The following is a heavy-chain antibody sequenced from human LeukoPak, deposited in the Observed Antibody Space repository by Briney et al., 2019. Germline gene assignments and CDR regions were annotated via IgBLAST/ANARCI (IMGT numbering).Heavy chain of an antibody. CDR1: GFTFSTYS. J-gene: IGHJ4*02. V-gene: IGHV3-48*04. Sequence: GGPLRLSCAASGFTFSTYSMNWVRQAPGKGLEWVSYISSSGSTIYYADSVKGRFTISRDNAKNSLYLQMNSLRAEDTAVYYCASELGTLIDYWGQGTLVTVSS. D-gene: IGHD7-27*01. CDR2: ISSSGSTI. CDR3: ASELGTLIDY.